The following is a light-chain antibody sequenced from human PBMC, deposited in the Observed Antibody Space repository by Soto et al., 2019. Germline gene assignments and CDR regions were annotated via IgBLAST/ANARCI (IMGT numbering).Light chain of an antibody. CDR3: CSYTSSYTWV. Sequence: QSALTQPRSVSGSPGQSVTISCTGTSSDVGGYNYVSWSQQHPGKAPKLMIYDVNKRPSGVPDRFSGSKSGNTASLTISGLQAEDEADYYCCSYTSSYTWVFGGGTKVTVL. J-gene: IGLJ3*02. V-gene: IGLV2-11*01. CDR1: SSDVGGYNY. CDR2: DVN.